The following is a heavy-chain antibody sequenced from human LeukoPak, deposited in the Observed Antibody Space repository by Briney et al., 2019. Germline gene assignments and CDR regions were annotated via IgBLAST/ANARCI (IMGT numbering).Heavy chain of an antibody. CDR1: GFTFSSYG. V-gene: IGHV3-33*01. CDR2: IWYDGSNK. D-gene: IGHD3-16*01. Sequence: GRSLRLSCAASGFTFSSYGMHWVRQAPGKGLEWVAVIWYDGSNKYYADSVKGRFTISRDNSNNTLYLQMNSLRAEETAVYYCARALSEMILDYWGQGTLVTVSS. CDR3: ARALSEMILDY. J-gene: IGHJ4*02.